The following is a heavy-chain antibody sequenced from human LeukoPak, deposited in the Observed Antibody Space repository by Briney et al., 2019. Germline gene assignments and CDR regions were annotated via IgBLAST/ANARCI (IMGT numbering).Heavy chain of an antibody. Sequence: SETLSLTCTVSGGSFSGYYWSWIRQPPGKGLEWIGEFNHSGSTNYNPSLKSRVTISVDTSKNQFSLKLSSVTAADTAVYYCARHGRYSSGWYRDYYYYMDVWGKGTTVTVSS. J-gene: IGHJ6*03. CDR1: GGSFSGYY. CDR3: ARHGRYSSGWYRDYYYYMDV. CDR2: FNHSGST. D-gene: IGHD6-19*01. V-gene: IGHV4-34*01.